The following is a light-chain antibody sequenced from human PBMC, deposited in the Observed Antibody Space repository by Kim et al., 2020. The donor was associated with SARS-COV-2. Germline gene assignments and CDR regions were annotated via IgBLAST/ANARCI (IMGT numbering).Light chain of an antibody. Sequence: PGERATLPCRASQSVGSSYFAWYQQQPGQAPRLLVCGASSRATGIPDRFSGSGSGTDFTLTISRLEPEDFAMYYCQQYGSSPPLTFGGGTKVDIK. J-gene: IGKJ4*01. CDR2: GAS. V-gene: IGKV3-20*01. CDR1: QSVGSSY. CDR3: QQYGSSPPLT.